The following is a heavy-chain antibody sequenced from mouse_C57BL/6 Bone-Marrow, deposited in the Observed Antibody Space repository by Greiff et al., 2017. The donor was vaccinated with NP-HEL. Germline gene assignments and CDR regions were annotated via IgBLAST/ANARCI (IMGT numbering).Heavy chain of an antibody. CDR2: IYPYNGVS. V-gene: IGHV1-31*01. CDR3: ARWGFTTVGEGFAY. CDR1: GYSFTGYY. Sequence: VQLKQSGPELVKPGASVKISCKASGYSFTGYYMHWVKQSHGNILDWIGYIYPYNGVSSYNQKFKGKATLTVDKSSSTAYMELRSLTSEDSAVYYCARWGFTTVGEGFAYWGQGTLVTVSA. J-gene: IGHJ3*01. D-gene: IGHD1-1*01.